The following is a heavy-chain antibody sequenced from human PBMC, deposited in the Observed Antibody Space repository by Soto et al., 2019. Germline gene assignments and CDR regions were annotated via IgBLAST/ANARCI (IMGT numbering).Heavy chain of an antibody. D-gene: IGHD3-22*01. J-gene: IGHJ4*02. CDR3: AHSDSRLSHSLDY. Sequence: QITLKESGPTLVKPTQTLTLTCSFSGFSLSSDGAAVSWVRQPPGKALEWLALIYWDDDKRYSPSLKTRLTITKDTPNNQVVLTMTNMDPADTATYFCAHSDSRLSHSLDYWGQGSLVTVSS. V-gene: IGHV2-5*02. CDR2: IYWDDDK. CDR1: GFSLSSDGAA.